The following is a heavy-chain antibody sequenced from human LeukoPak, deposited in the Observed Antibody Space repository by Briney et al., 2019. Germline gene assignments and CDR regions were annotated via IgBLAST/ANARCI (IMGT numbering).Heavy chain of an antibody. V-gene: IGHV3-43*02. Sequence: GGSLRLSCVASGLNFDGSAMHWVRQAPGKGLEWVSLISADGGSTFSADSVKGRFSISRDNSKNSLYLQTNSLRSEDTAMYYCAKESGKFDYWGQGTLVAVSS. CDR3: AKESGKFDY. CDR1: GLNFDGSA. J-gene: IGHJ4*02. CDR2: ISADGGST.